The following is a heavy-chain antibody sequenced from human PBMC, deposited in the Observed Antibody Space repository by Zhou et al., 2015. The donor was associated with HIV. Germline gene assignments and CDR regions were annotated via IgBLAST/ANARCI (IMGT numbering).Heavy chain of an antibody. V-gene: IGHV1-69*01. D-gene: IGHD6-13*01. CDR3: ARSIAAAGVRNYYYYGMDV. CDR1: GGTFSSYA. J-gene: IGHJ6*02. Sequence: QVQLVQSGAEVKKPGSSVKVSCKASGGTFSSYAISWVRQAPGQGLEWMGGIIPIFGTANYAQKFQGRVTITADESTSTAYMELSSLRSEDTAVYYCARSIAAAGVRNYYYYGMDVWGQGTTVTVSS. CDR2: IIPIFGTA.